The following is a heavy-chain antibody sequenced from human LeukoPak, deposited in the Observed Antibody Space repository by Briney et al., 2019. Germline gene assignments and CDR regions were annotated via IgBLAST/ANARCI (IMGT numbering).Heavy chain of an antibody. J-gene: IGHJ6*04. CDR2: IYRGGGT. CDR3: ARGASPDV. Sequence: PGGSLRLSCAASGFTVTGSYMTWVRQAPGKGLEWVSIIYRGGGTSYANSVRGRFTVSRDNSKNTLYLQMNRLRAEDTAVYYCARGASPDVWGKGTTVTVSS. D-gene: IGHD3-16*01. V-gene: IGHV3-53*01. CDR1: GFTVTGSY.